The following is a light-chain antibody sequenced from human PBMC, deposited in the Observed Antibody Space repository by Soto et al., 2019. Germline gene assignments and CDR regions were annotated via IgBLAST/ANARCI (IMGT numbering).Light chain of an antibody. Sequence: EIVRTKSHATLSVAPGERATLSCRASQSVSSNLAWYQQKPGQAPRLLIYGASTRATGIPARFSGSGSGTEFTLTISSLQSEDFAVYYCQQYNNWPPIPYGQGTRLEIK. CDR1: QSVSSN. J-gene: IGKJ5*01. CDR2: GAS. CDR3: QQYNNWPPIP. V-gene: IGKV3-15*01.